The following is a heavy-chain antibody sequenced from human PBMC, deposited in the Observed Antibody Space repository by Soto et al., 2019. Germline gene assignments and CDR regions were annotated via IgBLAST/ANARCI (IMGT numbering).Heavy chain of an antibody. V-gene: IGHV4-59*08. Sequence: PSVILSVKCAVYGESISGYYWSWLRQPPGKGLEWIGYIYSSGSISYSPSLKSRVTIFVDTSKNQFSLKLSSVTAADTAVYYCARRAQSAHCSGGSCYFDYWGQGILVNVSS. CDR1: GESISGYY. CDR3: ARRAQSAHCSGGSCYFDY. J-gene: IGHJ4*02. D-gene: IGHD2-15*01. CDR2: IYSSGSI.